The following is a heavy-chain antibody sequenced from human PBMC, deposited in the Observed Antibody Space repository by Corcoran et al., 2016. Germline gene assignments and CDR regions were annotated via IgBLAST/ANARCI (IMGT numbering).Heavy chain of an antibody. V-gene: IGHV3-7*01. CDR1: GFPFSSYW. D-gene: IGHD5-12*01. CDR3: ARDSGNTGYDLLDY. CDR2: IRQNGGEK. Sequence: EVQLAESGGGLVQPGGSLRLSCAASGFPFSSYWMTWGRPAPGKGLEWVANIRQNGGEKNYVDSVKGRFTISRDNAKNSLYLQMNSLGVEDTAWYYCARDSGNTGYDLLDYWGQGTLVTVSS. J-gene: IGHJ4*02.